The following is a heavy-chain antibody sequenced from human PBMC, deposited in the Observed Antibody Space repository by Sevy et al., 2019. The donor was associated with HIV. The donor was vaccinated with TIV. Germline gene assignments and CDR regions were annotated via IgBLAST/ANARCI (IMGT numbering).Heavy chain of an antibody. Sequence: SETLSRTCTASGGSLVSPTFYWGWVRQPPGERLEWIAAMHYGGNTYYNPSLKDRLAMSIDTSKNNFSLNLTSVTAADAAVYHCVRDHHLRGRHWFDSWGQGALVTVPS. CDR1: GGSLVSPTFY. D-gene: IGHD3-16*01. CDR2: MHYGGNT. CDR3: VRDHHLRGRHWFDS. V-gene: IGHV4-39*02. J-gene: IGHJ5*01.